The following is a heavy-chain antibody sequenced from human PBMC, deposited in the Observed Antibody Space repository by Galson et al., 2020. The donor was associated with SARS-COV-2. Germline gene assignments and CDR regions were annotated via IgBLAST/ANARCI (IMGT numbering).Heavy chain of an antibody. CDR1: GFTFSSYA. CDR3: AKDTSSGTYYYYYGMDV. Sequence: GESLKISCAASGFTFSSYAMSWVRQAPGKGLEWVSAISGSGGSTYYADSVKGRFTISRDNSKNTLYLQMNSLRAEDTAVYYCAKDTSSGTYYYYYGMDVWGQGTTVTVSS. J-gene: IGHJ6*02. V-gene: IGHV3-23*01. D-gene: IGHD3-10*01. CDR2: ISGSGGST.